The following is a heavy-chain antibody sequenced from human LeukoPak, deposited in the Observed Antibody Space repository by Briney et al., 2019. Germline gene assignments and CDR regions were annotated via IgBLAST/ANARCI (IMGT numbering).Heavy chain of an antibody. CDR3: ARDRAGMGYYFDY. CDR1: GFTLDDYG. D-gene: IGHD1-26*01. CDR2: ANWKGGNT. Sequence: GGSLRLSCAASGFTLDDYGMSWVRQAPGKGLEWVSGANWKGGNTGYGDSVEGRFTISRHHAGNSIYRQMNSLRAEDTALYYCARDRAGMGYYFDYWGQGTLVTVSS. J-gene: IGHJ4*02. V-gene: IGHV3-20*04.